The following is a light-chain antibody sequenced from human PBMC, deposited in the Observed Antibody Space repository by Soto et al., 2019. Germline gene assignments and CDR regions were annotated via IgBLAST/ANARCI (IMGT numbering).Light chain of an antibody. Sequence: QSALTQPASVSGSPGQSITISCTGTSTDVGGYNDVSWYQQYPGKAPKLMIYDVSNRPSGVSNRFSGSKSGNTASLTISGLQAEDEADYYCSSYTSSIFLYVFGTGTQLTVL. CDR1: STDVGGYND. J-gene: IGLJ1*01. CDR3: SSYTSSIFLYV. V-gene: IGLV2-14*01. CDR2: DVS.